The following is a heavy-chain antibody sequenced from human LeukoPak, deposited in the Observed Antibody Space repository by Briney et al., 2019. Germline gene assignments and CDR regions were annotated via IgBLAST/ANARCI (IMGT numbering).Heavy chain of an antibody. CDR1: GFSFTDYG. CDR3: GRFYSPRGEFCGGGRSPFDY. J-gene: IGHJ4*02. D-gene: IGHD2-15*01. Sequence: ASVKVSCKASGFSFTDYGISWVRQAPGEGLEWMGWISAYNGNTDYEQNVQGRVTMTTDTSTSTAYMELRSLRSDDTAIYYWGRFYSPRGEFCGGGRSPFDYWAKGTLVTVS. V-gene: IGHV1-18*01. CDR2: ISAYNGNT.